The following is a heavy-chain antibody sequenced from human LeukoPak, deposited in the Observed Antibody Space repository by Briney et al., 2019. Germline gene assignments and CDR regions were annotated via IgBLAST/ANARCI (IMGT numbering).Heavy chain of an antibody. V-gene: IGHV4-34*01. CDR2: INHSGST. CDR3: ARDLVWFGELSTSDY. J-gene: IGHJ4*02. Sequence: PSETLSLTCAVYGGSFSGYYWSWIRQPPGKGLEWIGEINHSGSTDYNPSLKSRVTISLDTSKNQFSLKLSSVTAADTAVYYCARDLVWFGELSTSDYWGQGTLVTVSS. D-gene: IGHD3-10*01. CDR1: GGSFSGYY.